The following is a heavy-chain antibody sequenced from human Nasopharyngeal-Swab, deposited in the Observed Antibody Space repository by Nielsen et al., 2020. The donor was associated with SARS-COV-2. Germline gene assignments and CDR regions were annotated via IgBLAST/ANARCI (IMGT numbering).Heavy chain of an antibody. CDR2: INPNSGGT. V-gene: IGHV1-2*06. Sequence: WVRQAPGQGLEWMGRINPNSGGTNYAQKFQGRVTMTRDTSISTAYMELSRLRSDDTAAYYCARDRATNYFDYWGQGTLVTVSS. CDR3: ARDRATNYFDY. J-gene: IGHJ4*02.